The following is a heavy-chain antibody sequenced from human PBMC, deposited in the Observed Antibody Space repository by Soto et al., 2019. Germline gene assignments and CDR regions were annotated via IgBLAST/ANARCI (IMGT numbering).Heavy chain of an antibody. CDR3: AREFSPRIAASVSFFDY. CDR1: GFTFSSFN. V-gene: IGHV3-48*01. J-gene: IGHJ4*02. Sequence: GGSLRLSCAASGFTFSSFNMNWVRQAPGKGLEWVSYIGDGSSTKYYADSVKGRFTISRDNAKNSLYLQMNSLRAEDTAVYYCAREFSPRIAASVSFFDYWGQGTLVTVSS. D-gene: IGHD6-13*01. CDR2: IGDGSSTK.